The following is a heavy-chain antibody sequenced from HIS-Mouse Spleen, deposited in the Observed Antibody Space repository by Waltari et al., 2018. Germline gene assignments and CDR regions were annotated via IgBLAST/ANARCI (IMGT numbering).Heavy chain of an antibody. D-gene: IGHD4-4*01. V-gene: IGHV1-8*01. CDR1: GYTLTSYD. CDR2: MNPNSGNT. J-gene: IGHJ4*02. Sequence: QVQLVQSGAEGKKPGASVKVHCTASGYTLTSYDIKWVRQATGQGLEWMGWMNPNSGNTGYAQKFQGRVTMTRNTSISTAYMELSSLRSEDTAVYYCARGHDYSNYFDYWGQGTLVTVSS. CDR3: ARGHDYSNYFDY.